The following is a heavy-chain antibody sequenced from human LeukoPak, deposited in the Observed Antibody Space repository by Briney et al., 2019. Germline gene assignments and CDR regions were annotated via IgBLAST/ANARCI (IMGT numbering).Heavy chain of an antibody. D-gene: IGHD6-6*01. CDR2: ISGSGGST. CDR3: AKDGGDSSSSYYYYYYGMDV. J-gene: IGHJ6*02. V-gene: IGHV3-23*01. CDR1: GFTFSSYA. Sequence: GGSLRLSCAASGFTFSSYAMHWVRQAPGKGLEWVSAISGSGGSTYYADSVKGRFTISRDNSKNTLYLQMNSLRAEDTAVYYYAKDGGDSSSSYYYYYYGMDVWGQGTLVTVSS.